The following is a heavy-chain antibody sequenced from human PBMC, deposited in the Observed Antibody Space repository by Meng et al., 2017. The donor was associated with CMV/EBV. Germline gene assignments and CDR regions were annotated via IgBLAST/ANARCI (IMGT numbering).Heavy chain of an antibody. CDR3: ARDRTIFGVRNYYYYGMDV. Sequence: GESLKISCAASGFTFSSYEMNWVRQAPGKGLEWVSYISSSGSTIYYADSVKGRFTISRDNAKNSLYLQMNSLRAEDTAVYYCARDRTIFGVRNYYYYGMDVWGQGTTVTVSS. D-gene: IGHD3-3*01. CDR1: GFTFSSYE. V-gene: IGHV3-48*03. CDR2: ISSSGSTI. J-gene: IGHJ6*02.